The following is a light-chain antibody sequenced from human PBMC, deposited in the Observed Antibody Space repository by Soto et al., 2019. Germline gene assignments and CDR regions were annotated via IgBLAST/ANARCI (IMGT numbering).Light chain of an antibody. J-gene: IGKJ4*01. CDR3: QQYNHWPPLT. Sequence: VLTQFPATLSLSPGARATLSCRASQSVSGNLAWYQQKPGQAPRLLIYDSSTRAAGIPLRFSGTGSGTDYTLTVTSLLSEDFAVYFCQQYNHWPPLTFGGGTRVEIK. V-gene: IGKV3-15*01. CDR2: DSS. CDR1: QSVSGN.